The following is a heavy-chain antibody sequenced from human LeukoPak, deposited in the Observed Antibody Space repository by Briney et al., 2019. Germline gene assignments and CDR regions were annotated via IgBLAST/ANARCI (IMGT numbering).Heavy chain of an antibody. V-gene: IGHV4-59*01. CDR3: ARVGGGPPTLGHYYYYMDV. CDR2: IYYSGST. D-gene: IGHD4-23*01. J-gene: IGHJ6*03. CDR1: GGSISSFY. Sequence: SETLSLTCTVSGGSISSFYWSWIRQPPGKGLEWIGYIYYSGSTNYNSSLRSRVTISIDTSINQFSLKVGSVTAADTAIYYCARVGGGPPTLGHYYYYMDVWGKGTAVTVSS.